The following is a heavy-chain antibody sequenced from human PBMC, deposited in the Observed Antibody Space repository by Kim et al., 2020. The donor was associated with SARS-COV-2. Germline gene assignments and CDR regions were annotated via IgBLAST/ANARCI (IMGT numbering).Heavy chain of an antibody. CDR2: IYPGDSDT. Sequence: GESLKISCKGSGYSFTSYWIGWVRQMPGKGLEWMGIIYPGDSDTRYSPSFQGQVTISADKSISTAYLQWSSLKASDTAMYYCARYSNSRGEYYYYYGMDVWGQGTTVTVSS. CDR1: GYSFTSYW. D-gene: IGHD4-4*01. J-gene: IGHJ6*02. V-gene: IGHV5-51*01. CDR3: ARYSNSRGEYYYYYGMDV.